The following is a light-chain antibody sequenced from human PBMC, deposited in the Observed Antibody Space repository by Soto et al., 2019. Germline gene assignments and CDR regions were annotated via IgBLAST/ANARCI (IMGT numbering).Light chain of an antibody. CDR3: QPSDNLHT. V-gene: IGKV1-33*01. J-gene: IGKJ2*01. CDR1: QDISNY. Sequence: DIQMTQSPSSLSASVGDRVTITCQASQDISNYLNWYQQKPGKAPKLLTYDASNLETGVPSRFSGSGSRTDFTFSISSLQPEDIATYSCQPSDNLHTFGQGTKLEIK. CDR2: DAS.